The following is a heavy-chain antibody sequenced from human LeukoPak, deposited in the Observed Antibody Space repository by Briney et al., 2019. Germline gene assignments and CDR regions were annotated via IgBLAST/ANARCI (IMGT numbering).Heavy chain of an antibody. CDR3: AVVEGQPNYYYYMDV. D-gene: IGHD6-13*01. CDR1: GGSFSGYY. J-gene: IGHJ6*03. V-gene: IGHV4-34*01. Sequence: SETLSLTCTVYGGSFSGYYWGWIRQPPGKGLEWIGEINQSGSTNYNPSLKSRVTISVDTSKNQFSLNLSSVTAADTAVYYCAVVEGQPNYYYYMDVWGKGTTVTVSS. CDR2: INQSGST.